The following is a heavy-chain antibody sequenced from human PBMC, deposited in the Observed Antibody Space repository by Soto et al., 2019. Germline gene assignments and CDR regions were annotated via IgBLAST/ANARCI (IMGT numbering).Heavy chain of an antibody. CDR3: AHSLYDYVWGTNWFDP. J-gene: IGHJ5*02. CDR2: IYWDDDK. V-gene: IGHV2-5*02. D-gene: IGHD3-16*01. CDR1: GFSLSTSGVG. Sequence: QITLKVSGPTLVKPTQTLTLTCTFSGFSLSTSGVGVGWIRQPPGKALEWLALIYWDDDKRYSPSLKSRLTITKDTSKNQVVLTMTNMDPVDTATYYCAHSLYDYVWGTNWFDPWGQGTLVTVSS.